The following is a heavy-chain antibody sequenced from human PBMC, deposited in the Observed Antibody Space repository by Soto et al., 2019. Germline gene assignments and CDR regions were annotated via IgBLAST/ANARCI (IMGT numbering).Heavy chain of an antibody. CDR3: ARGRYYYGSGSYSRINWFDP. Sequence: SETLSLTCTVSGGSISSGDYYWSWIRQPPGKGLEWIGYIYYSGSTYYNPSLKSRVTISVDTSKNQFSLKLSSVTAADTAVYYCARGRYYYGSGSYSRINWFDPWGQGTLVTVSS. J-gene: IGHJ5*02. CDR1: GGSISSGDYY. CDR2: IYYSGST. V-gene: IGHV4-30-4*01. D-gene: IGHD3-10*01.